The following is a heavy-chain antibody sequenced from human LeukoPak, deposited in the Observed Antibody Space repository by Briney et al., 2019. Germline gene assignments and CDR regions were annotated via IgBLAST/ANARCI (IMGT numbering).Heavy chain of an antibody. CDR2: ISYDGSNK. Sequence: SGGSLRLSCAASGFTFSSYWMSWVRQAPGKGLEWVAVISYDGSNKYYADSVKGRFTISRDNSKNTLYLQMNSLRAEDTAVYYCARERGYCSSTSCPAGAFDIWGQGTMVTVSS. CDR3: ARERGYCSSTSCPAGAFDI. J-gene: IGHJ3*02. V-gene: IGHV3-30-3*01. CDR1: GFTFSSYW. D-gene: IGHD2-2*01.